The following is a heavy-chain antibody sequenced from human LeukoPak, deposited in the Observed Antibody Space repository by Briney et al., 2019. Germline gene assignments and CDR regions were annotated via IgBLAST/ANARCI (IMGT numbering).Heavy chain of an antibody. CDR1: GGSISSGSYY. CDR2: IYTSGST. V-gene: IGHV4-61*02. D-gene: IGHD1-7*01. Sequence: SETLSLXCTVSGGSISSGSYYWSWIRQPAGKGLEWIGRIYTSGSTNYNPSLKSRVTISVDTSKNQFSLKLSSVTAADTAVYYCATSYNWNYGYYFDYWGQGTLVTVSS. J-gene: IGHJ4*02. CDR3: ATSYNWNYGYYFDY.